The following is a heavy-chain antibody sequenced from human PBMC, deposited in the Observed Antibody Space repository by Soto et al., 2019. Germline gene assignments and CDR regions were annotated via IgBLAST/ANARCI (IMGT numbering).Heavy chain of an antibody. CDR1: GGSLSTYY. Sequence: SETLSLTCTVSGGSLSTYYWSWIRQPPGKGLEWIVYMSYSGSSNYNPSLKSRVTMSVDTSKNQVSLKLSSVTAADTAVYYCAKTRITSTAATFDPWGQGTLVTVPQ. D-gene: IGHD1-20*01. CDR2: MSYSGSS. CDR3: AKTRITSTAATFDP. V-gene: IGHV4-59*01. J-gene: IGHJ5*02.